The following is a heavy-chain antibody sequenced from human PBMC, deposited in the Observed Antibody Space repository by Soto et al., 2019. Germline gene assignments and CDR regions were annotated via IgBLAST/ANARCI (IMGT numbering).Heavy chain of an antibody. V-gene: IGHV3-23*01. CDR2: IRGSGGST. CDR3: AKGHYYDSSGDSSWFDP. J-gene: IGHJ5*02. CDR1: GFTFSSYA. D-gene: IGHD3-22*01. Sequence: GGSRSISCAASGFTFSSYAVSWVRQAPGKGLEWVSAIRGSGGSTYYADSVKGRFTISRDNSKNTLYLQRNSLRAEYTAVYYCAKGHYYDSSGDSSWFDPWGQGPLGTVAA.